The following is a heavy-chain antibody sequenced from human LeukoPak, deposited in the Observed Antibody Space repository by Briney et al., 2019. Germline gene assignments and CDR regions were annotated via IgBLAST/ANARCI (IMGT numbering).Heavy chain of an antibody. V-gene: IGHV3-64*02. CDR3: ARRYSNGYLDY. CDR1: GFTFSNYA. CDR2: ISSNGGTT. Sequence: GGSLRLSCAASGFTFSNYAMQWVLQAPGKGLEYVSVISSNGGTTYYADSVKDRFTISRDNSKNTLYPQMGSLRADDMAVYYCARRYSNGYLDYWGQGTLITVSS. D-gene: IGHD4-11*01. J-gene: IGHJ4*02.